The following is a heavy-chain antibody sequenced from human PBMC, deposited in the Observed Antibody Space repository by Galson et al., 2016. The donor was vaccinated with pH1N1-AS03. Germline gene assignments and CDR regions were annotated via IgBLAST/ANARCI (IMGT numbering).Heavy chain of an antibody. J-gene: IGHJ4*02. V-gene: IGHV3-23*01. CDR1: GFTFTNHA. CDR3: AKDASLPSIYYPIFDT. CDR2: ISYRGS. D-gene: IGHD1-26*01. Sequence: SLRLSCAASGFTFTNHAMTWVRQAPGKGLEWVSIISYRGSFYADSVKGRFTISRDNSRNTLFLQMTSLRAEDTAIYYCAKDASLPSIYYPIFDTWCQGTLVTVSS.